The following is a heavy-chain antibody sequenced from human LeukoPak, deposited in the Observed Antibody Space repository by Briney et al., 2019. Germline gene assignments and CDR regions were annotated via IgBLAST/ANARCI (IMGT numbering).Heavy chain of an antibody. Sequence: SETLSLTCTVSGGSISSYYWSWIRQPPGKGLEWIGYIYYSGSTNYNPSLKSRVTMSVDTSKNQFSLKLSSVTAADTAVYYCARHVGYDGSGSYLSYFDYWGQGTLVTVSS. CDR3: ARHVGYDGSGSYLSYFDY. CDR2: IYYSGST. V-gene: IGHV4-59*08. D-gene: IGHD3-10*01. CDR1: GGSISSYY. J-gene: IGHJ4*02.